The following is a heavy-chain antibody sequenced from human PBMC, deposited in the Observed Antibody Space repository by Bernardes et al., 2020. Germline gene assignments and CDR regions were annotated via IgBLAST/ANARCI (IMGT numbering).Heavy chain of an antibody. V-gene: IGHV3-33*01. J-gene: IGHJ1*01. Sequence: GGSLRLSCAASGFTFSSYGMHWVRQAPGKGLEWVAVIWYDGSNKYYADSVKGRFTISRDNSKSTLYMQMNTLRVEDTAVYYCARVSGVGGGWSPGGEYFQHWGQGTLVTVSS. D-gene: IGHD6-19*01. CDR3: ARVSGVGGGWSPGGEYFQH. CDR2: IWYDGSNK. CDR1: GFTFSSYG.